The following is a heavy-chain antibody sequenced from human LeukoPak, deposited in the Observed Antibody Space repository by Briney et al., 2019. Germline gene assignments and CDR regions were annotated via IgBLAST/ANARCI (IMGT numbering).Heavy chain of an antibody. J-gene: IGHJ4*02. CDR2: IYYSGST. D-gene: IGHD2/OR15-2a*01. CDR3: ARGHHLYAEIDY. Sequence: SQTLSLTCTVSGGSISSGDYYWSWIRQPPGKGLEWIGYIYYSGSTYYNPSLKSRVTISVDTSKNQFSLKLSSVTAADTAVYYCARGHHLYAEIDYWGQGTLVTVSS. CDR1: GGSISSGDYY. V-gene: IGHV4-30-4*01.